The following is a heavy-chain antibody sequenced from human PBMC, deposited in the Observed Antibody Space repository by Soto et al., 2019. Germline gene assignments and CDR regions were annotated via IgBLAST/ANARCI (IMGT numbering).Heavy chain of an antibody. CDR1: GGSFSGYY. Sequence: PSETLSLTCAVYGGSFSGYYWSWIRQPPGKGLEWIGEINHSGSTNYNPSLKSRVTISVDTSKNQFSLKLSSVTAADTAVYYCASRLRFLGRDYWGQGTLVTVS. V-gene: IGHV4-34*01. CDR3: ASRLRFLGRDY. CDR2: INHSGST. D-gene: IGHD3-3*01. J-gene: IGHJ4*02.